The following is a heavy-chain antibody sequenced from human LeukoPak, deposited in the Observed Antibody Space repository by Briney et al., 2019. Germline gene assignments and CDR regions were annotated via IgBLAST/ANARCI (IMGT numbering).Heavy chain of an antibody. CDR1: GYSFTSYW. D-gene: IGHD2-2*02. J-gene: IGHJ6*02. Sequence: GESLKISCKGSGYSFTSYWIGWVRQMPGKGLEWMGIIYPGDPDTRYSPSFQGQVTISADKSISTAYLQWSSLKASDTAMYYYARLGRYCSSTSCYTPPYYYYGMDVWGQGTTVTVSS. V-gene: IGHV5-51*01. CDR3: ARLGRYCSSTSCYTPPYYYYGMDV. CDR2: IYPGDPDT.